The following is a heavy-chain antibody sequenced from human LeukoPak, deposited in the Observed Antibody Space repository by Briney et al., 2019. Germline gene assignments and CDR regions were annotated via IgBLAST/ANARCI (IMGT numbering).Heavy chain of an antibody. D-gene: IGHD2-2*01. CDR3: ARVSRDIVVVLDAIRSSATIGYYFDY. Sequence: GGSLTLSCAASGFNFSSYAMSWVRQAPGKGLEWVSAICGGGGRTYYVASVKGRFTISRDNSNNTLYLQMKSLRAEDTAVYYCARVSRDIVVVLDAIRSSATIGYYFDYWGQGTLVTVSS. V-gene: IGHV3-23*01. J-gene: IGHJ4*02. CDR1: GFNFSSYA. CDR2: ICGGGGRT.